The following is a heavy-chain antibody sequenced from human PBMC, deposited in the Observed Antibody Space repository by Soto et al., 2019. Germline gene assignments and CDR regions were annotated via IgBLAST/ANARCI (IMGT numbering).Heavy chain of an antibody. CDR1: GYTFTSYG. J-gene: IGHJ4*02. Sequence: ASVKVSCKASGYTFTSYGISWVRQAPGQGLEWMGWISAYNGNTNYAQKLQGRVTMTTDTSTSTAYMELRSLRSDDTAVYYCARAVGYISSSGYFDYWGQGTMVTVYS. V-gene: IGHV1-18*04. CDR3: ARAVGYISSSGYFDY. CDR2: ISAYNGNT. D-gene: IGHD6-6*01.